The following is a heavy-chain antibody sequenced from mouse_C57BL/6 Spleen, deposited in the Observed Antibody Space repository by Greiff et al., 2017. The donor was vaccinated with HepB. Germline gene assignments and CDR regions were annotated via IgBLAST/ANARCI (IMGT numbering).Heavy chain of an antibody. J-gene: IGHJ1*03. CDR2: INYDGSST. V-gene: IGHV5-16*01. Sequence: DVHLVESEGGLVQPGSSMKLSCTASGFTFSDYYMAWVRQVPEKGLEWVANINYDGSSTYYLDSLKSRFIISRDNAKNILYLQMSSLKSEDTATYYCARRGDYYGSSYWYFDVWGTGTTVTVSS. CDR1: GFTFSDYY. CDR3: ARRGDYYGSSYWYFDV. D-gene: IGHD1-1*01.